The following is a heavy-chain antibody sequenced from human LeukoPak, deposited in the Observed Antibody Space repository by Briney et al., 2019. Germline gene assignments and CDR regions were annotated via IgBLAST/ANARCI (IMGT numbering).Heavy chain of an antibody. J-gene: IGHJ2*01. Sequence: SETLSLTCTVSGGSISSYYWSWVRQPPGKGLEWIGYIYKTVNTNYIPSLKSRATISVDTSKSQFSLKLTSVTAADTAVYFCARDEGNGWPLGWHFDLWGRGTLVTVSS. V-gene: IGHV4-59*01. CDR3: ARDEGNGWPLGWHFDL. CDR1: GGSISSYY. CDR2: IYKTVNT. D-gene: IGHD6-19*01.